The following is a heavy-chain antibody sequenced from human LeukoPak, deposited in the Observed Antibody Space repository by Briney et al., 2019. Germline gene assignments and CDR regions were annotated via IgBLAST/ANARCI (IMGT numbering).Heavy chain of an antibody. V-gene: IGHV1-3*01. Sequence: ASVKVSCKASGGTFSSYAISWVRQAPGQRPEWMGWINVGNGNTKYSQKFQDRVTIARETSASTAYMELNSLTFEDTAVYYCARTSLSACDYWGQGTLVTVSS. CDR3: ARTSLSACDY. J-gene: IGHJ4*02. CDR2: INVGNGNT. D-gene: IGHD3-16*02. CDR1: GGTFSSYA.